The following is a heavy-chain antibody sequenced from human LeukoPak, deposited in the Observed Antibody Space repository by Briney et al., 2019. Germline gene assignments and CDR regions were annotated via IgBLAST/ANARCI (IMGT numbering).Heavy chain of an antibody. CDR2: IRYDGSNK. CDR1: GFTFSSYG. CDR3: TRVRSSSVDY. Sequence: GGTLRLSCAASGFTFSSYGMHWVRQAPGKGLEWVAFIRYDGSNKYYADSVKGRFTISRDNSKSTLYLQMNSLRAEDTAVYYCTRVRSSSVDYWGQGTLVTVSS. D-gene: IGHD6-13*01. V-gene: IGHV3-30*02. J-gene: IGHJ4*02.